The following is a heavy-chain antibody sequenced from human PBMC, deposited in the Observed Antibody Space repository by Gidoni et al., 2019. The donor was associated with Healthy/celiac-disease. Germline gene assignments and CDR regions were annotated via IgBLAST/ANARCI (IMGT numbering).Heavy chain of an antibody. CDR3: ARHGIAAAGTSWFDP. Sequence: GKGLEWMGIIYPGDSDTRYSPSFQGQVTISADKSISTAYLQWSSLKASDTAMYYCARHGIAAAGTSWFDPWGQGTLVTVSS. J-gene: IGHJ5*02. CDR2: IYPGDSDT. V-gene: IGHV5-51*01. D-gene: IGHD6-13*01.